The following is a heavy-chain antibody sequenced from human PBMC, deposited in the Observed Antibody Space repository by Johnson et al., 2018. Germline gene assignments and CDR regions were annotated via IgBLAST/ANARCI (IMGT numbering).Heavy chain of an antibody. CDR2: ITSHSGSI. V-gene: IGHV3-9*01. CDR3: AKDPAPLAVTGHFNY. Sequence: VQLVQSGGGLVQPGRSLRLSCAASGFTFDDYTMHWVRQVPGKGMVWVSRITSHSGSIAYSDSVKGRFDISRDNAQNSLFLKMNSLKPEDTALYYCAKDPAPLAVTGHFNYWGQGTLVTVSS. D-gene: IGHD1-20*01. J-gene: IGHJ4*02. CDR1: GFTFDDYT.